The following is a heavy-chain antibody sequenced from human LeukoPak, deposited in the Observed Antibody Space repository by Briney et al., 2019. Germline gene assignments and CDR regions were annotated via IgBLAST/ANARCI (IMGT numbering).Heavy chain of an antibody. Sequence: PSETLSLTCTVSGGSISSYYWSWIRQPPGKGLEWIGYIYYSGSTNYNPSLKSRVTISVDTSKNQFSLKLSSVTAADTAVYYCAGYGSGSYYNYHWGQGTMVTVSS. CDR3: AGYGSGSYYNYH. J-gene: IGHJ3*01. CDR2: IYYSGST. CDR1: GGSISSYY. D-gene: IGHD3-10*01. V-gene: IGHV4-59*08.